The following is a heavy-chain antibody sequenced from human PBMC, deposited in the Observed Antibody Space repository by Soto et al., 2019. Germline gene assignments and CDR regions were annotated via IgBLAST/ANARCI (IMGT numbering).Heavy chain of an antibody. CDR2: IYHSGST. V-gene: IGHV4-4*02. CDR1: GGSISSSNW. D-gene: IGHD1-7*01. J-gene: IGHJ4*02. Sequence: PSETLSLTCAVSGGSISSSNWWSWVRQPPGKGLEWIGEIYHSGSTNYNPSLKSRVTISVDKSKNQFSLKLSSVTAADTAVYYCARTTSNWNYYFDYWGQGTLVTVS. CDR3: ARTTSNWNYYFDY.